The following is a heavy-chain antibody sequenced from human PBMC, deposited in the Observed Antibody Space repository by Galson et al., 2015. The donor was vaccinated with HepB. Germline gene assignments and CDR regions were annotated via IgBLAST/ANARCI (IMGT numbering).Heavy chain of an antibody. D-gene: IGHD6-13*01. J-gene: IGHJ3*02. V-gene: IGHV5-51*01. Sequence: QSGAEVKKPGESLKISCKGSGYSFTSYWIGWVRQMPGKGLEWMGIIYPGDSDTRYSPSFQGQVTISADKSISTAYLQWSSLKASDTAMYYCARQVSIAAAIGHDAFDIWGQGTMVTVSS. CDR2: IYPGDSDT. CDR1: GYSFTSYW. CDR3: ARQVSIAAAIGHDAFDI.